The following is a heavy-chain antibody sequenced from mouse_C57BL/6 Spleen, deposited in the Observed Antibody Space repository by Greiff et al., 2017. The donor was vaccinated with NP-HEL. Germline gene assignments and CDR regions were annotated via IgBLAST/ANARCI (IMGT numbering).Heavy chain of an antibody. CDR1: GFTFSSYG. D-gene: IGHD3-2*02. CDR2: ISSGGSYT. J-gene: IGHJ3*01. CDR3: ARPMITYSSGTGFAY. Sequence: EVNVVESGGDLVKPGGSLKLSCAASGFTFSSYGMSWVRQTPDKRLEWVATISSGGSYTYYPDSVKGRFTISRDNAKNTLYLQMSSLKSEDTAMYYCARPMITYSSGTGFAYWGQGTLVTVSA. V-gene: IGHV5-6*01.